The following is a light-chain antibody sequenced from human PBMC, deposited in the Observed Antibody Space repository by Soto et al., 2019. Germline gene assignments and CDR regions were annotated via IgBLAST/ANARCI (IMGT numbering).Light chain of an antibody. CDR1: QSISSW. CDR3: QQYNSYSMT. Sequence: DIQMTQSPSTLSASVGDRVTITCRASQSISSWLAWYQQKPGKAPKLLIYDASSLESGVPSRFSGSGSGTEFTLTICILKPDDFATYYCQQYNSYSMTFGQGTKVEIK. V-gene: IGKV1-5*01. CDR2: DAS. J-gene: IGKJ1*01.